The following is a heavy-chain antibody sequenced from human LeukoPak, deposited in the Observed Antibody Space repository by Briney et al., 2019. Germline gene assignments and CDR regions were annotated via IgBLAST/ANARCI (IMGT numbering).Heavy chain of an antibody. D-gene: IGHD2-8*01. Sequence: QTGGSLRLSCAASDFTFSDYWMNWVRQAPGKGLEWVAKIKQDGSEQYYVDSVKGRFTISRDNAKNSLFLQMSSLRVEDTAVYYCARDLTPLIIEWPPSLDYYYGMDVWGQGTTVTVS. CDR1: DFTFSDYW. CDR2: IKQDGSEQ. J-gene: IGHJ6*02. CDR3: ARDLTPLIIEWPPSLDYYYGMDV. V-gene: IGHV3-7*01.